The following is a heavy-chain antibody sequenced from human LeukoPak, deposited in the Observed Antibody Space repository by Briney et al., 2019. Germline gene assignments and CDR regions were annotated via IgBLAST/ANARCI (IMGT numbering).Heavy chain of an antibody. Sequence: ATVKVSCKASGYTFTGYYIHWVRKAPGQGLEWMGWINPHSGDTNYAQSFQGRVTMTRDTSISTVYMDLSRLRSDDTAVYYCAKDRGPQWWGSFDYWGQGTLVTVSS. D-gene: IGHD3-16*01. CDR2: INPHSGDT. V-gene: IGHV1-2*02. CDR3: AKDRGPQWWGSFDY. J-gene: IGHJ4*02. CDR1: GYTFTGYY.